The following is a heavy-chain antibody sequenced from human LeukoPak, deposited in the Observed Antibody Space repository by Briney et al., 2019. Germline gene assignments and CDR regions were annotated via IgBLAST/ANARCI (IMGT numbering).Heavy chain of an antibody. V-gene: IGHV3-48*01. CDR2: ITGRSTAI. Sequence: PGGSLRLSCAASGFTFSIHAMNWVRQAPGKGLEWLSYITGRSTAIFYAHSVKGRFSISRDNDMNSLYLQMSSLRVEDTAVYYCAGGWDYFDTTGNYYDLDYWGQGTLVTVSS. J-gene: IGHJ4*02. CDR1: GFTFSIHA. CDR3: AGGWDYFDTTGNYYDLDY. D-gene: IGHD3-22*01.